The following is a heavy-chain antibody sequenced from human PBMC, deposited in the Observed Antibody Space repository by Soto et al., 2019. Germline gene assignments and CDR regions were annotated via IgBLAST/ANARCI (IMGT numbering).Heavy chain of an antibody. CDR1: GFTFSSYG. D-gene: IGHD3-16*01. J-gene: IGHJ6*02. CDR3: ARMGVYYYYGMDV. CDR2: IWYDGSNK. Sequence: QVQLVESGGGVVQPGRSLRLSCAASGFTFSSYGMHWVRQAPGKGLEWVAVIWYDGSNKYYVDSVKGRFTISRDNSKNTLYLQMNSLRAEDTAVYYCARMGVYYYYGMDVWGQGTTVTVSS. V-gene: IGHV3-33*01.